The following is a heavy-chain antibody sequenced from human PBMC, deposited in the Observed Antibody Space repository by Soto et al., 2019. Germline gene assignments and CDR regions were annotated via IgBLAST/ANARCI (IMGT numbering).Heavy chain of an antibody. V-gene: IGHV1-8*01. CDR2: MNPNSGNT. CDR3: ARAGVGGSCYSVHSCAFDI. D-gene: IGHD2-15*01. CDR1: GYTFTSYD. Sequence: QVQLVQSGAEVKKPGASVKVSCKASGYTFTSYDINWVRQATGQGLEWMGWMNPNSGNTGYAQKFQGRVTMTRNTSISTAYMELSSLRSEDTAVYYCARAGVGGSCYSVHSCAFDIWGQGTMVTVSS. J-gene: IGHJ3*02.